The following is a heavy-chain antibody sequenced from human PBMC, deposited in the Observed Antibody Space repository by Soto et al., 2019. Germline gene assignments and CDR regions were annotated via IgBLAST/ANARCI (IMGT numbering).Heavy chain of an antibody. D-gene: IGHD3-22*01. V-gene: IGHV1-2*02. CDR3: ARTSGPYYDSSGYLGY. J-gene: IGHJ4*02. CDR1: GYTFTGYY. CDR2: INPNSGGT. Sequence: ASVKVSCKASGYTFTGYYMHWVRQAPGQGLEWMGWINPNSGGTNYAQKFQGRVTMTRDTSISTAYMELSRLRSDDTAVYYCARTSGPYYDSSGYLGYWGQGTLVTVSS.